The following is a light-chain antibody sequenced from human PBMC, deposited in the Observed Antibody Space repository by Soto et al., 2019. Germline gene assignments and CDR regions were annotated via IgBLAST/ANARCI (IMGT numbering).Light chain of an antibody. J-gene: IGKJ1*01. CDR2: KAS. CDR1: QGISNW. CDR3: QQYNNYSGT. Sequence: DIQMTQSPSTLSASVGDIVTITCRASQGISNWLAWYQQKPGKAPKLLIYKASSLESGVPSRFSGSGSGTEFTLTISSLQTDDFASYYCQQYNNYSGTFGQGTKVEIK. V-gene: IGKV1-5*03.